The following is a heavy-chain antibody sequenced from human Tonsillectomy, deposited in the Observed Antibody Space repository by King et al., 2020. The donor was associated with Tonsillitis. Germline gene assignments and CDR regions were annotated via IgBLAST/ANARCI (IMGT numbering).Heavy chain of an antibody. CDR3: AKSTHSQHFDY. V-gene: IGHV3-30*18. Sequence: VQLVESGGGVVQPGRSLRLSCAASGFTFSSYGMHWVRQAPGKGLEWVAVISYDGSNKYYADSVKGRFTISRDNSKNTLYLQMNSLRAEDTAVYYCAKSTHSQHFDYWGQGTLVTVSS. CDR1: GFTFSSYG. CDR2: ISYDGSNK. J-gene: IGHJ4*02. D-gene: IGHD2-15*01.